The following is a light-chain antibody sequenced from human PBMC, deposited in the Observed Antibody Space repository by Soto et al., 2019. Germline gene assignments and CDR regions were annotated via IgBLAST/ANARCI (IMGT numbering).Light chain of an antibody. Sequence: QSALTQPASVSGSPGQSITISCTGTSSDVGGYNYVSLYQQHPGKAPKLMIYDVSNRPSGVSNRFSGSKSGNTASLTISGLQVEDEADYYCSSYTSSSTYVFGTGTKLTVL. CDR3: SSYTSSSTYV. J-gene: IGLJ1*01. V-gene: IGLV2-14*01. CDR2: DVS. CDR1: SSDVGGYNY.